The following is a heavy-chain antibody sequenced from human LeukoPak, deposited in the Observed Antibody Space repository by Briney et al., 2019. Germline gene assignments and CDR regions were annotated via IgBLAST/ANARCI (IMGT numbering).Heavy chain of an antibody. J-gene: IGHJ4*02. Sequence: GGSLRPSCAASGFTFSTYWMSWVRQAPGKGLECVANIKRDGSEKYYVDSVKGRFTIFRDDAKSSLYLQMNSLRAEDTAVYFCARVYTGNRWHFDYWGQGTLVTVSS. CDR2: IKRDGSEK. V-gene: IGHV3-7*03. CDR1: GFTFSTYW. CDR3: ARVYTGNRWHFDY. D-gene: IGHD2-2*02.